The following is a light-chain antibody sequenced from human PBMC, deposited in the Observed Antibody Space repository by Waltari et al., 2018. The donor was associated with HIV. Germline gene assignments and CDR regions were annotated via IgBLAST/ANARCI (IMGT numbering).Light chain of an antibody. V-gene: IGLV2-14*01. CDR1: SSDVGGYNF. Sequence: QSALTQPASVSGSPGQSITISCTGTSSDVGGYNFVSWYQQHPDKAPKLLIYEVSSRPSGVSNRFSGCKSANTASLIISGLQADDEADYYCTSYTRTSTLVFGGGTKVTVL. CDR3: TSYTRTSTLV. CDR2: EVS. J-gene: IGLJ2*01.